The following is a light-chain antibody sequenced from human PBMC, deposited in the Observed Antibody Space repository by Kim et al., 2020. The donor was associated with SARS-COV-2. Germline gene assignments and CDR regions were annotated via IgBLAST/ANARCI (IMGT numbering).Light chain of an antibody. CDR1: QSLSDG. J-gene: IGKJ1*01. CDR3: QQYHTLSQT. Sequence: DIQLTQSPSTLSASVGDRVTITCRASQSLSDGLAWYQQKAGKAPKLLIYDASKVESGVPGRFSGGGSGTEFTLTISSLQPDDSATYFCQQYHTLSQTFGRGTKVDIK. V-gene: IGKV1-5*01. CDR2: DAS.